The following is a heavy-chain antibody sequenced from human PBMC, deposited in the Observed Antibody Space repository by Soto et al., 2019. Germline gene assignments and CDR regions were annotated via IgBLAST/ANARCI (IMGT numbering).Heavy chain of an antibody. J-gene: IGHJ6*02. CDR1: GGSISSYY. D-gene: IGHD3-22*01. Sequence: SETLSLTCTVSGGSISSYYWSWIRQPPGKGLEWIGYIYYSGSTNYNPSLKSRVTISVDTSKNQFSLKLSSVTAADTAVYYCARVRHYYDSSGSFYYSYGMDVRGQGT. CDR2: IYYSGST. CDR3: ARVRHYYDSSGSFYYSYGMDV. V-gene: IGHV4-59*12.